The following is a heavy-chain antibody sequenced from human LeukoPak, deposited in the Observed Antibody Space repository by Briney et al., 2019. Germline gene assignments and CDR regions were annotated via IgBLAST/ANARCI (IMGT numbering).Heavy chain of an antibody. CDR3: ARAGELRYMDV. CDR2: IKGTGLTT. Sequence: GGSLRLSCAASGFTFSDYYMSWIRQAPGKGLEWVSTIKGTGLTTYYADSVKGRFTISRDNAKNSLFLQMSSLRADDTAIYYCARAGELRYMDVWGKGTAVTVSS. J-gene: IGHJ6*03. D-gene: IGHD3-16*01. V-gene: IGHV3-11*04. CDR1: GFTFSDYY.